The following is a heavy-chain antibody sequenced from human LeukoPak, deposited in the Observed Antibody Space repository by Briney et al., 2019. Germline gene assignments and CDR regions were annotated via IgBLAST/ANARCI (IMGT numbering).Heavy chain of an antibody. CDR3: ARDGMAGSLFAY. D-gene: IGHD6-19*01. CDR2: ISYSGST. CDR1: GGSISGYY. J-gene: IGHJ4*02. Sequence: PSETLSLTCTVSGGSISGYYWSWIRQPPGKGLEWVGYISYSGSTNYNPSLKSRVTISVDTSKNQFSLKLSSVTAADTAIYYCARDGMAGSLFAYWGQGTLVTVSS. V-gene: IGHV4-59*01.